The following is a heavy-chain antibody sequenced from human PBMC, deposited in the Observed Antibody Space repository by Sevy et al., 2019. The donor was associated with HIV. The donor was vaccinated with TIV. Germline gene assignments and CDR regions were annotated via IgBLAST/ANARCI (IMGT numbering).Heavy chain of an antibody. Sequence: GGSLRLSCVASGFTFSTNSMNWVRQAPGKGLEWVSYINSRSSTIHYADSVKGRFTIFRDNAQNSLYLQMNSLRGEDTAVYYCASGPSFLVVSDAPVDYWGQGTLVTVSS. V-gene: IGHV3-48*01. CDR3: ASGPSFLVVSDAPVDY. D-gene: IGHD2-8*02. CDR1: GFTFSTNS. J-gene: IGHJ4*02. CDR2: INSRSSTI.